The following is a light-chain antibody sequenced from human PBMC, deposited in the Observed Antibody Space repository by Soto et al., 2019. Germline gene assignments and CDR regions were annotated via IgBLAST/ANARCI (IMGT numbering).Light chain of an antibody. CDR3: SSYTSSRAYV. V-gene: IGLV2-14*01. CDR2: EVS. CDR1: SSDVSGYNY. J-gene: IGLJ1*01. Sequence: QSVLAQPASGSGSPGQSITISCTGTSSDVSGYNYVSWYQQQSGKAPKLMIHEVSNRPSGVSNRFSGSKSGNTASLTISGLQAEDEADYYCSSYTSSRAYVFGIGTKVTVL.